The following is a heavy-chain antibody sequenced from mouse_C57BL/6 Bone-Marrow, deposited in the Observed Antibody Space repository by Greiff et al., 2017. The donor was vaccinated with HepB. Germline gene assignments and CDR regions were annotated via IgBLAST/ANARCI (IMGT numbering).Heavy chain of an antibody. CDR2: IYPGSGST. V-gene: IGHV1-55*01. Sequence: QVQLQQPGAELVKPGASVKMSCKASGYTFTSYWITWVKQRPGQGLEWIGDIYPGSGSTNYNEKFKSKATLTVDTSSSTAYMQLSSLTSEDSAVYYCATGITTVVAPYAMDYWGQGTSVTVSS. D-gene: IGHD1-1*01. CDR3: ATGITTVVAPYAMDY. CDR1: GYTFTSYW. J-gene: IGHJ4*01.